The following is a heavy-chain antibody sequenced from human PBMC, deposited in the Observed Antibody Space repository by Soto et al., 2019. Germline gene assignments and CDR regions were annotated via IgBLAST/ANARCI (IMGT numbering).Heavy chain of an antibody. Sequence: GSLRLSCAASGFSFGSYSMTWVRQAPGKGLEWLSVIGGDAVTTYYADSVKGRFTVSRDNSKNTVHLQMNSLRAEDTAVYYCAKALYSSTYSRGMDVWGQGTTVTVSS. V-gene: IGHV3-23*01. D-gene: IGHD6-19*01. CDR3: AKALYSSTYSRGMDV. CDR2: IGGDAVTT. J-gene: IGHJ6*02. CDR1: GFSFGSYS.